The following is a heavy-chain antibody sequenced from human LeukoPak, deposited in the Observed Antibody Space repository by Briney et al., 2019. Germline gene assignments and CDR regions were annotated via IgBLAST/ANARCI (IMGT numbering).Heavy chain of an antibody. J-gene: IGHJ4*02. D-gene: IGHD6-13*01. CDR1: GGTFSSYA. Sequence: SVKVSCKASGGTFSSYAISWVRQAPGQGLEWMGGIIPIFGTANYAQKFQGRVTITADESTSTAYMELSSLRSEDTAVYYCARGQGGLGSHSSPIDYWGQGTLVTVSP. CDR3: ARGQGGLGSHSSPIDY. CDR2: IIPIFGTA. V-gene: IGHV1-69*13.